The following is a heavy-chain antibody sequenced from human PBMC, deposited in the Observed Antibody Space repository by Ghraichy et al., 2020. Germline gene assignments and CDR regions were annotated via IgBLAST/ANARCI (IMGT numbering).Heavy chain of an antibody. V-gene: IGHV3-23*01. CDR3: AKAATVTGRGDYYYYYMDV. J-gene: IGHJ6*03. D-gene: IGHD4-11*01. CDR1: GFTFSSYA. Sequence: GALRLSCAASGFTFSSYAMSWVRQAPGKGLEWVSAISGSGGSTYYADSVKGRFTISRDNSKNTLYLQMNSLRAEDTAVYYCAKAATVTGRGDYYYYYMDVWGKGTTVTVSS. CDR2: ISGSGGST.